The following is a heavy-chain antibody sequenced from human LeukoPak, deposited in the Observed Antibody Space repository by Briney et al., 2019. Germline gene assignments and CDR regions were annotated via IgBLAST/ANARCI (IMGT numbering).Heavy chain of an antibody. Sequence: ASVKVSCKASGYTFADYGLSWVRQAPGQGLEWMGWISAYSGNPKYAQKFQGRVTMTTDTSTSTAYLELRSLRSDDTAVYYCARATSLSGHPYYFDDWGQGTLVTVSS. CDR3: ARATSLSGHPYYFDD. CDR2: ISAYSGNP. J-gene: IGHJ4*02. CDR1: GYTFADYG. D-gene: IGHD3-9*01. V-gene: IGHV1-18*01.